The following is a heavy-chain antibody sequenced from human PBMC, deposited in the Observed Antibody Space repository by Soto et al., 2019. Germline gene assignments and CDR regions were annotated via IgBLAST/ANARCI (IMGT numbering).Heavy chain of an antibody. V-gene: IGHV2-70*20. CDR3: ARLQWLVVDY. CDR2: IDADDNK. D-gene: IGHD6-19*01. J-gene: IGHJ4*02. Sequence: SGPTLVNPTQTLTLTCTFSGFSLTTRGMCVSWVRQPPGRALEWLALIDADDNKFYRASVKTRLTISKDTSKNQVVLTMTNMDPVDTATYYCARLQWLVVDYWGQGTLVTVSS. CDR1: GFSLTTRGMC.